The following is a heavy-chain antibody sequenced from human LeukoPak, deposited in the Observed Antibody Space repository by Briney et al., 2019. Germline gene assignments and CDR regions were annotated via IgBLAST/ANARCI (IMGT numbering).Heavy chain of an antibody. CDR2: INHSGST. J-gene: IGHJ4*02. D-gene: IGHD3-10*01. CDR1: GGSFSGYY. V-gene: IGHV4-34*01. CDR3: ARHVSYYYGSGSYYSHINFDY. Sequence: SETLSLTCAVYGGSFSGYYWSWIRQPPGKGLEWIGEINHSGSTNYNPSLKSRVTISVDTSKNQFSLKLSSVTAADTAVYYCARHVSYYYGSGSYYSHINFDYWGQGTLVTVSS.